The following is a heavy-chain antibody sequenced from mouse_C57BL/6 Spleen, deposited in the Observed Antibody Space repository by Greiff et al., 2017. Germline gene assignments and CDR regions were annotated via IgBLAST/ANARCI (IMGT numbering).Heavy chain of an antibody. V-gene: IGHV1-55*01. D-gene: IGHD2-5*01. CDR2: IYPGSGST. CDR1: GYTFTSYW. Sequence: QVQLKQSGAELVKPGASVKMSCKASGYTFTSYWITWVKQRPGQGLEWIGDIYPGSGSTNYNEKFKSKATLTVDTSSSTAYMQLSSLTSEDSAVYYCARWDSNYFYYYAMDYWGQGTSVTVSS. CDR3: ARWDSNYFYYYAMDY. J-gene: IGHJ4*01.